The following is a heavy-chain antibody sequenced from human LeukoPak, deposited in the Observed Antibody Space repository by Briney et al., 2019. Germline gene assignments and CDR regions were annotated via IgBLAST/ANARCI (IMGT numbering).Heavy chain of an antibody. CDR1: GGSFSGYY. CDR3: ARGPNCSGGSCYGPGGY. J-gene: IGHJ4*02. CDR2: INHSGST. Sequence: PSETLSLTCAVYGGSFSGYYWSWIRQPPGKGLEWIGEINHSGSTNYNPSLKSRVTISVDTSKNQFSLKLSPVTAADTAVYYCARGPNCSGGSCYGPGGYWGQGTLVTVSS. V-gene: IGHV4-34*01. D-gene: IGHD2-15*01.